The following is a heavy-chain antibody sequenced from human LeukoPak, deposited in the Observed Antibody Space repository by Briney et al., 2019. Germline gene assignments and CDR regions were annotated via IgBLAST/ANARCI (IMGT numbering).Heavy chain of an antibody. Sequence: PGGSLRLSCAASGFTFSSHGMTWVRQAPGKGLEWVSAISGSGGSTYYADSVKGRSTISRDNSKNTLYLEMNSLRAEDTAVYYCATDPTVAGTSEYFQHWGQGTLVTVSS. V-gene: IGHV3-23*01. CDR2: ISGSGGST. CDR3: ATDPTVAGTSEYFQH. J-gene: IGHJ1*01. D-gene: IGHD6-19*01. CDR1: GFTFSSHG.